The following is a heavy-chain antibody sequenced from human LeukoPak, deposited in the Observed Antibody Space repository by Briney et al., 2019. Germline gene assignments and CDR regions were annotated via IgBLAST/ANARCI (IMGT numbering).Heavy chain of an antibody. CDR1: GGSFSGYY. J-gene: IGHJ3*02. CDR2: INHSGST. V-gene: IGHV4-34*01. Sequence: SETLSLTCAVYGGSFSGYYWSWIRQPPGKGLEWIGEINHSGSTNYNPSLKSRVTISVDTSKNQFSLKLSSVTAADTAVYYCARGPAMIVVDDAFDIWGQGTMVTVSS. D-gene: IGHD3-22*01. CDR3: ARGPAMIVVDDAFDI.